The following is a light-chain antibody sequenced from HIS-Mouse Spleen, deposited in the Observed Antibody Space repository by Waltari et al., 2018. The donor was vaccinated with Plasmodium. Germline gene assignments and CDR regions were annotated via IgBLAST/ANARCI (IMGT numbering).Light chain of an antibody. Sequence: SYELTPPLSVSVALGQTARITCGGNNIGSKNVHWYQQKPGQAPVLVIKRDSNRPSGNPERFAGPNSGNTATLTISRAQAGDEADYYCQVWDSSFWVFGGGTKLTVL. V-gene: IGLV3-9*01. CDR3: QVWDSSFWV. CDR1: NIGSKN. CDR2: RDS. J-gene: IGLJ3*02.